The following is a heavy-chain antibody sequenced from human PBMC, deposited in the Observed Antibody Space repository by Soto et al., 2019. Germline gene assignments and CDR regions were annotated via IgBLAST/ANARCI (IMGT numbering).Heavy chain of an antibody. D-gene: IGHD6-19*01. V-gene: IGHV3-74*01. J-gene: IGHJ4*02. Sequence: GVSLRLSCAASGLTFSRYWMNWVRQAPGKGLVWVSRINSDGSSTSYADSVKGRFTISRDNAKNTLYLQMNSLRAEDTAVYYCASYSSGWYSRVYWGQGTLVTVSS. CDR2: INSDGSST. CDR3: ASYSSGWYSRVY. CDR1: GLTFSRYW.